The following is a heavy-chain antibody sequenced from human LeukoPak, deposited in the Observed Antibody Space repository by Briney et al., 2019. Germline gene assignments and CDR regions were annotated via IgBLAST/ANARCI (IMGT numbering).Heavy chain of an antibody. V-gene: IGHV1-2*06. D-gene: IGHD2-8*01. J-gene: IGHJ4*02. CDR2: INPNSGGT. CDR3: QLISPGDY. CDR1: GYTFTGYY. Sequence: APVRVSCKASGYTFTGYYINWVRQAPGQGLEWMGRINPNSGGTSYAQKFQGRVTMTRDTSISTAYMELSRLTSDDTAVYYCQLISPGDYWGQGTLVTVSS.